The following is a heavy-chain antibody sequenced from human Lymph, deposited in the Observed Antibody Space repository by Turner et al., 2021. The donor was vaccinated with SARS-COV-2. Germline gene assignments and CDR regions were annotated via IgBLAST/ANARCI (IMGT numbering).Heavy chain of an antibody. V-gene: IGHV3-30*04. CDR2: ISYDGSDK. CDR3: ARDRDSSGWVDY. J-gene: IGHJ4*02. D-gene: IGHD3-22*01. CDR1: GFPFSSYA. Sequence: QVQLVESGGGVVHPGGSLRLSCAASGFPFSSYAMHWVRQAPGKGLEWVAFISYDGSDKYYADSVKGRFTFSRDNSKNTLYLQMNSLRAEDTAVYYCARDRDSSGWVDYWGQGTLVTVSS.